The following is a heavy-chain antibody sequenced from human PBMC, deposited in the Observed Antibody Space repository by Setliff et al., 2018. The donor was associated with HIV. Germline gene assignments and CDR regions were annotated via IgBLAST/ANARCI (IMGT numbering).Heavy chain of an antibody. Sequence: GGSLRLSCAASGSTVSTSYMSWIRQAPGKGLEWASTIYSDGNTYHADSVKGRFTLSRDNTKNTLYLQMDSLRPEDTAVYYCARPRLYGTALDLWGQGTLVTVSS. J-gene: IGHJ5*02. CDR1: GSTVSTSY. CDR3: ARPRLYGTALDL. V-gene: IGHV3-66*02. D-gene: IGHD3-10*01. CDR2: IYSDGNT.